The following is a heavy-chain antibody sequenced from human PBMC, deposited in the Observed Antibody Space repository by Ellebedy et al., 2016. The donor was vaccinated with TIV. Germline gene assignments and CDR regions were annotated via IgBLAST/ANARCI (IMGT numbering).Heavy chain of an antibody. D-gene: IGHD2-2*01. J-gene: IGHJ5*02. CDR2: IYYSGYT. V-gene: IGHV4-59*08. CDR1: GGSISTYY. Sequence: MPGGSLRLSCTVSGGSISTYYWSWIRQPPGQGLEWIGYIYYSGYTEYNPSLKSRVTISLDTSKDQFSLRLSSVTAADTAVYYCAAGWVPAAPLQPWGQGTLVTVSS. CDR3: AAGWVPAAPLQP.